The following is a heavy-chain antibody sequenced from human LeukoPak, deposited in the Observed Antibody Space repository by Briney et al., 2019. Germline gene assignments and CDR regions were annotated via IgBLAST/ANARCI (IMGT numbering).Heavy chain of an antibody. CDR3: ARSWIQLWLGVRWFDP. CDR1: GGSISSSSYY. J-gene: IGHJ5*02. CDR2: IYYSGST. D-gene: IGHD5-18*01. V-gene: IGHV4-39*07. Sequence: KPSETLSLTCTVSGGSISSSSYYWGWIRQPPGKGLEWIGSIYYSGSTYYNPSLKSRVTISIDTSKNQFSLKLSSVTAADTAVYYCARSWIQLWLGVRWFDPWGQGTLVTVSS.